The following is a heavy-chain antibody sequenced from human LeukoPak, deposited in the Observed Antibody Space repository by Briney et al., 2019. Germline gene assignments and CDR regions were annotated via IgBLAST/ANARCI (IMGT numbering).Heavy chain of an antibody. CDR3: ARHPLKAYVSDWFDP. V-gene: IGHV4-39*01. Sequence: SETLSLTCTVSGGSISSRSYYWRWLRQPPGKGLEWIASIFYSGSTYHNPSLKSRVTISVDTSKSQFSLKLSSVTAADTAVYFCARHPLKAYVSDWFDPWGQGTLVTVSS. J-gene: IGHJ5*02. CDR2: IFYSGST. CDR1: GGSISSRSYY. D-gene: IGHD3-10*02.